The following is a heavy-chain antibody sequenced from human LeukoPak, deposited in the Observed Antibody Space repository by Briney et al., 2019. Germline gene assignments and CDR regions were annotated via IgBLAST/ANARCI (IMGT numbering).Heavy chain of an antibody. V-gene: IGHV4-59*01. CDR2: IYYSGST. Sequence: PSETLSLTCTVSGGSINSYYWSWIRQPPGKGLEWIGYIYYSGSTNYNPSLKSRVTISVDTSKNQFSLKLSSVTAADTAVYYCARDFWGLGYDFWSGLMDVWGKGTTVTVSS. CDR3: ARDFWGLGYDFWSGLMDV. J-gene: IGHJ6*03. CDR1: GGSINSYY. D-gene: IGHD3-3*01.